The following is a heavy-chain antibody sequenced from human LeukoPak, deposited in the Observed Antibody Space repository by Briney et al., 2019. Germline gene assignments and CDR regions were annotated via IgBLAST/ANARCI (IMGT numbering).Heavy chain of an antibody. CDR1: GGTFSSYA. Sequence: GASVKVSCKASGGTFSSYAISWVRQAPGQGLEWMGGIIPIFGTANYAQKFQGRVTITADESTSTAYMELSSLRSEDTAVYYCARDSKWELPDAFDIWGQGTMVTVSS. J-gene: IGHJ3*02. CDR3: ARDSKWELPDAFDI. V-gene: IGHV1-69*13. D-gene: IGHD1-26*01. CDR2: IIPIFGTA.